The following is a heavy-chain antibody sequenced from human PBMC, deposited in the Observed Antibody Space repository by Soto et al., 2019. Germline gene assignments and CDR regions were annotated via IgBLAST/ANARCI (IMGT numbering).Heavy chain of an antibody. J-gene: IGHJ5*02. CDR1: GYTFTSYD. Sequence: QVQLVQSGAEVKKPGASVKVSCKASGYTFTSYDINWVRQATGQGLEWMGWMNPNRCNTGYAQKFQGRVTMTRNTSISTAYMELSSLRSEDTAVYYCASRGGLIAVAGLDPWGQGTLVTVSS. CDR2: MNPNRCNT. V-gene: IGHV1-8*01. CDR3: ASRGGLIAVAGLDP. D-gene: IGHD6-19*01.